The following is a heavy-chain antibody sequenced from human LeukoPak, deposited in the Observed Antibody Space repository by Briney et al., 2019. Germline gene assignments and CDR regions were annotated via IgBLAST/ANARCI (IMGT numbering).Heavy chain of an antibody. D-gene: IGHD3-9*01. Sequence: GGSLRLSCAASGFTFSSYEMNWVRQAPGKGLEWVSYISSSGSTIYYADSVKGRFTISRDNSKNTLFLQMNSLKTEDTAIYYCARPTLQYFDRLGGFDYWGQGTLVTVSS. CDR1: GFTFSSYE. J-gene: IGHJ4*02. CDR3: ARPTLQYFDRLGGFDY. CDR2: ISSSGSTI. V-gene: IGHV3-48*03.